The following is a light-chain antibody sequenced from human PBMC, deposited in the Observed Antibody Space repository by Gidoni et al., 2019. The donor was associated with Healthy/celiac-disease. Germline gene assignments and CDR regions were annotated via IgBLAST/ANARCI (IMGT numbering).Light chain of an antibody. J-gene: IGKJ1*01. V-gene: IGKV1-39*01. CDR1: QSISSY. CDR3: QQSYSTPPT. Sequence: IQMTQSPSSLSASVGDRVTITCRTSQSISSYLNWYQQKPGKAPKLLIYAAYSLQSGVPSRFRGSGSGTDFTLTISSLQPEDFATYYCQQSYSTPPTFGQGTKVEIK. CDR2: AAY.